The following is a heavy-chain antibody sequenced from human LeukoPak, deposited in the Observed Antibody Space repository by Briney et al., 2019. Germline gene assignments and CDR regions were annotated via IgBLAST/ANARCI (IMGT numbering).Heavy chain of an antibody. Sequence: ASVKVSCKASGYTFTGYYMHWVRQAPGQGLEWMGWINPNSGGTNYAQKFQGRVTISVDTSKNQFSLKLSSVTAADTAVYYCARDRYQGQQLAPFDYWGQGTLVTVSS. D-gene: IGHD6-13*01. CDR1: GYTFTGYY. CDR3: ARDRYQGQQLAPFDY. CDR2: INPNSGGT. J-gene: IGHJ4*02. V-gene: IGHV1-2*02.